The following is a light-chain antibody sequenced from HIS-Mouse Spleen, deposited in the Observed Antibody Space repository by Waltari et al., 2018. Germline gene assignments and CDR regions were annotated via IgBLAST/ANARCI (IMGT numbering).Light chain of an antibody. CDR1: SSNIGSNY. J-gene: IGLJ3*02. CDR3: AAWDDSLSGPWV. Sequence: QSVLTQPPSASGTPGQRVTISCSGSSSNIGSNYVYWYQQLPGTAPKLLIYRNNRRPSGVPDRFSCSKSGTSASLAISGLRSEDEADYYCAAWDDSLSGPWVFGGGTKLTVL. V-gene: IGLV1-47*01. CDR2: RNN.